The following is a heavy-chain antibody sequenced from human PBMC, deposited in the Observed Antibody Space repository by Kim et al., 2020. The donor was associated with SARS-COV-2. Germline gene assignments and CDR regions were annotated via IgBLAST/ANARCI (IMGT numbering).Heavy chain of an antibody. D-gene: IGHD6-19*01. J-gene: IGHJ5*02. Sequence: SETLSLTCTVSGGSISSYYWSWIRQPPGKGLEWIGYIYYSGSTNYNPSLKSRVTISVDTSKNQFSLKLSSVTAADTAVYYGARVKRGWYGEVYWFDPWGQGTLVTVSS. CDR3: ARVKRGWYGEVYWFDP. CDR1: GGSISSYY. V-gene: IGHV4-59*13. CDR2: IYYSGST.